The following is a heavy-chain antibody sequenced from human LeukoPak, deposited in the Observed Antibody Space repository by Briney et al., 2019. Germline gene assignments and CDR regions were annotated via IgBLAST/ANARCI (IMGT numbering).Heavy chain of an antibody. J-gene: IGHJ5*02. CDR3: ARGGITLVPP. D-gene: IGHD3-10*01. Sequence: PGGSLRHSCAASGFTFSSYEMNWVRQAPGKGLEWVSYISSSGSTIYYADSVKGRFTISRDNAKNSLYLQMNSLRAEDTAVYYCARGGITLVPPWGQGTLVTVSS. CDR2: ISSSGSTI. CDR1: GFTFSSYE. V-gene: IGHV3-48*03.